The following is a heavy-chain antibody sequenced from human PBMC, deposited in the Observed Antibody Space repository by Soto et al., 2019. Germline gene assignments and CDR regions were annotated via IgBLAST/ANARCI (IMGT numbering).Heavy chain of an antibody. J-gene: IGHJ5*01. CDR1: GFTFSDYS. Sequence: PGGSLRLSCAASGFTFSDYSMHWVRQAPGKGLEWVSYISSESGTIYYADSVKGRFTISRDNAKYSLYLQINSLRDEDTGIYFCAREPSGGDDYPDPRESWGQGTLVTVSS. V-gene: IGHV3-48*02. CDR2: ISSESGTI. CDR3: AREPSGGDDYPDPRES. D-gene: IGHD4-17*01.